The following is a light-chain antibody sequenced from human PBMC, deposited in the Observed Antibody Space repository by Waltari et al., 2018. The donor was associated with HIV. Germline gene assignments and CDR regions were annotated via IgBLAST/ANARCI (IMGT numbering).Light chain of an antibody. CDR2: GAS. J-gene: IGKJ1*01. Sequence: SPGERATLSCRASQSVSSSYLAWYQQKPGQAPRLLIYGASSRATGIPDRFSGSGSGTDFTLTISRLEPEDFEVYYCQQYGNSQAFGQGTKVEIK. CDR3: QQYGNSQA. CDR1: QSVSSSY. V-gene: IGKV3-20*01.